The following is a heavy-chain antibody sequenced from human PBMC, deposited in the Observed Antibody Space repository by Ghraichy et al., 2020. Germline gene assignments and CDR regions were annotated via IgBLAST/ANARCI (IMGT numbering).Heavy chain of an antibody. CDR3: SRPAGKGITGTTANYYYGLDV. CDR1: GFTFSGSA. CDR2: IRSKANSYAT. Sequence: GESLNISCAASGFTFSGSAMHWVRQASGKGLEWVGRIRSKANSYATAYAASVKGRFTISRDDSKNTAYLHINSLKTEDTAVYYCSRPAGKGITGTTANYYYGLDVWGQGTTVTVSS. J-gene: IGHJ6*02. D-gene: IGHD1-20*01. V-gene: IGHV3-73*01.